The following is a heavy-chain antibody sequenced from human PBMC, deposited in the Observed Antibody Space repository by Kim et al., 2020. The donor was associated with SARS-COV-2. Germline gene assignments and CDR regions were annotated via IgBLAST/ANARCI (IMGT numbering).Heavy chain of an antibody. CDR1: GFTFNNAW. J-gene: IGHJ4*02. V-gene: IGHV3-15*01. CDR2: IKSKTDGGTT. D-gene: IGHD3-16*01. CDR3: TTERGRRDEEWGSN. Sequence: GGSLRLSCVASGFTFNNAWMSWVRQAPGKGLEWVGRIKSKTDGGTTDYAAPVKGRFTISRDDSKNTLYLQMNSLKTEDTAVYYCTTERGRRDEEWGSNWGQGTLVTVSS.